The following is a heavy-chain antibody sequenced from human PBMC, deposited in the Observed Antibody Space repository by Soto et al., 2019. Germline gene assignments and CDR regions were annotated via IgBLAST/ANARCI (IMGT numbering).Heavy chain of an antibody. Sequence: PGGSLRLSCAASGFTFSSYSMNWVRQAPGKGLEWVSYISSSSSTVYYADSVKGRFTISRDNAKNSLYLQMNSLRAEDTAVYYCARVDGPTYYDFWSGYYTLGYYYYGMDVWGQGTTVTVSS. V-gene: IGHV3-48*01. D-gene: IGHD3-3*01. CDR2: ISSSSSTV. J-gene: IGHJ6*02. CDR1: GFTFSSYS. CDR3: ARVDGPTYYDFWSGYYTLGYYYYGMDV.